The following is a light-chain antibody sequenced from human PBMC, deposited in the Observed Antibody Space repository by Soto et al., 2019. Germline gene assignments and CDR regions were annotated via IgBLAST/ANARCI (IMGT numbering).Light chain of an antibody. CDR3: SSYTTSSTWV. J-gene: IGLJ3*02. V-gene: IGLV2-14*01. CDR2: EVS. Sequence: QSALTQPASVSGSPGQSITISCTGTSSDVGGYNYVSWYQQHPGKAPKLMIYEVSNRPSGVSNRFSGSKSANTASLTISGLQAEDEADYYCSSYTTSSTWVLGGGTQLTVL. CDR1: SSDVGGYNY.